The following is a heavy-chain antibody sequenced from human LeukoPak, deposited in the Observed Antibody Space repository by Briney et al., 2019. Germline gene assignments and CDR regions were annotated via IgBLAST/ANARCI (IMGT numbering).Heavy chain of an antibody. J-gene: IGHJ4*02. CDR2: ISSSSSYI. CDR3: ARDGPLTGAFDY. Sequence: PGGSLRLSCAASGFTFSSYSMNWVRQAPGKGLEWVSSISSSSSYIYYADSVKGRFTISRDNAKNSLYLQMNSLRAEDTAVYYCARDGPLTGAFDYWGQGTLVTVSS. CDR1: GFTFSSYS. D-gene: IGHD7-27*01. V-gene: IGHV3-21*01.